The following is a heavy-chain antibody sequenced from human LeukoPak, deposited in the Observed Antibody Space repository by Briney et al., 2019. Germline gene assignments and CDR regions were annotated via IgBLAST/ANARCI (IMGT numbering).Heavy chain of an antibody. CDR2: IIPIFGTA. D-gene: IGHD2-2*01. CDR3: ATIGKYCSSTSCYLRY. J-gene: IGHJ4*02. Sequence: SVKVSCKASGGTFSSYAISWVRQAPGQGLEWMGGIIPIFGTANYAQKFQGRVTITADESTSTAYMELSSLRSEDTAVYYCATIGKYCSSTSCYLRYWGQGTLVTVSS. V-gene: IGHV1-69*01. CDR1: GGTFSSYA.